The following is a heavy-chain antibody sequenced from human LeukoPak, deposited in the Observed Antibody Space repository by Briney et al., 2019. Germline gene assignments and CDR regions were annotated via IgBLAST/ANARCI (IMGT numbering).Heavy chain of an antibody. CDR2: IYYSGST. J-gene: IGHJ3*02. CDR3: ARAGIQLWFVAGNNDAFDI. CDR1: GGSISSYY. D-gene: IGHD5-18*01. Sequence: SEALSLTCTVSGGSISSYYWSWIRQPPGKGLEWIGYIYYSGSTNYNPSLKSRVTISVDTSKNQFSLKLCSVTAADTAVYYCARAGIQLWFVAGNNDAFDIWGQGTMVTVSS. V-gene: IGHV4-59*01.